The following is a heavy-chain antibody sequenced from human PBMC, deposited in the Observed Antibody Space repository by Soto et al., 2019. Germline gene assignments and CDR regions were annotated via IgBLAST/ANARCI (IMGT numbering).Heavy chain of an antibody. J-gene: IGHJ4*02. D-gene: IGHD3-10*01. V-gene: IGHV3-33*01. CDR2: IWYDGSNK. CDR1: GFTFSSYG. Sequence: GGSLRLSCAASGFTFSSYGMHWVRQAPGKGLEWVAVIWYDGSNKYYADSVKGRFTISRDNSKNTLYLQMNSLRAEDTAVYYCARGKPYYGSGSTVYDYWGQGTLVTVSS. CDR3: ARGKPYYGSGSTVYDY.